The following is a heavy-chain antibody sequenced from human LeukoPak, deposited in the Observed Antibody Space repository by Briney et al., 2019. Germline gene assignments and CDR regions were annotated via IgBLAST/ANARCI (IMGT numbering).Heavy chain of an antibody. J-gene: IGHJ4*02. D-gene: IGHD6-13*01. Sequence: SETLSLACTVSGASISTYYWSWIRQPPGKGLDWIGYIYYSGSTNYNPSLTSRVTISVDTSKNQFSLKLSSVTAADTAVYYCARGSKAAPGTFDYWGQGTLVTVSS. CDR2: IYYSGST. CDR1: GASISTYY. CDR3: ARGSKAAPGTFDY. V-gene: IGHV4-59*01.